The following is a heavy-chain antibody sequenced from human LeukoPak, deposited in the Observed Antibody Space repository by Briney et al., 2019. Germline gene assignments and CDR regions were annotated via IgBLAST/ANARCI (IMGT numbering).Heavy chain of an antibody. CDR2: ISSTSGYI. V-gene: IGHV3-21*01. Sequence: PGGSLRLSCAPSGVSFSSYTIHWVRQAPGKGLEWVSSISSTSGYIHYADSVKGRFSISRDNAKNLVHLEMDILRADDTAVYYCARIPGSSWEFDYWGQGTLVTVSS. D-gene: IGHD6-13*01. CDR3: ARIPGSSWEFDY. CDR1: GVSFSSYT. J-gene: IGHJ4*02.